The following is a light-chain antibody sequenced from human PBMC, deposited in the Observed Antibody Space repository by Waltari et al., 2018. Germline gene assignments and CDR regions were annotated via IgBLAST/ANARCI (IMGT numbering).Light chain of an antibody. CDR2: GAS. Sequence: ETVLTQSPATLSLSPGERATLSCRASQSISSHLAWFQQQPGQAPRLLIYGASSRATGIPDRVSGSGSGTDFTLTISRLEPEDSAVYFCHLYGSARTFGGGTKVEIK. CDR3: HLYGSART. CDR1: QSISSH. V-gene: IGKV3-20*01. J-gene: IGKJ4*01.